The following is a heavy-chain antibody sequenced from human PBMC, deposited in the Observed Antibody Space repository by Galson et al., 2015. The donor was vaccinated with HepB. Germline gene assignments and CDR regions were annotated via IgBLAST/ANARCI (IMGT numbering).Heavy chain of an antibody. V-gene: IGHV5-51*01. CDR1: GYNFATSW. D-gene: IGHD2/OR15-2a*01. J-gene: IGHJ4*02. Sequence: QSGAEVKKPGDSLKISCKGSGYNFATSWIGWARQMPGKGLEWMGIIYPSDSDTRYSPSFQGQVTISADKSTSTAYLQWSSLKASDTAMYYCARLYLHRFDYWGQGTLVTVSS. CDR2: IYPSDSDT. CDR3: ARLYLHRFDY.